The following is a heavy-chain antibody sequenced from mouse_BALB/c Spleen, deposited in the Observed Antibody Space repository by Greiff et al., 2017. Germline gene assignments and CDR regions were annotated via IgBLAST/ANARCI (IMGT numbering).Heavy chain of an antibody. Sequence: EVQRVESGGGLVKPGGSLKLSCAASGFAFSSYDMSWVRQTPEKRLEWVAYISSGGGSTYYPDTVKGRFTISRDNAKNTLYLQMSSLKSEDTAMYYCARRDPGFFDYWGQGTTLTVSS. D-gene: IGHD3-3*01. J-gene: IGHJ2*01. CDR3: ARRDPGFFDY. CDR2: ISSGGGST. CDR1: GFAFSSYD. V-gene: IGHV5-12-1*01.